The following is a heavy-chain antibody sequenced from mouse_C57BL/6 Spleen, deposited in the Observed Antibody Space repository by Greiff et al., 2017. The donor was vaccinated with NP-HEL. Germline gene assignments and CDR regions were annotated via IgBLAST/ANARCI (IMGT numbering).Heavy chain of an antibody. D-gene: IGHD2-3*01. CDR3: ERWAYDGYFYSYFDV. V-gene: IGHV5-16*01. J-gene: IGHJ1*03. Sequence: DVQLVESEGGLVQPGSSMKLSCTASGFTFSDYYMAWVRQVPEKGLEWVANIHFDGSSTYYLDSLKSRFIISRDNATNILYLQMSSLKSEDTATYYCERWAYDGYFYSYFDVWGTGTTVTVSS. CDR1: GFTFSDYY. CDR2: IHFDGSST.